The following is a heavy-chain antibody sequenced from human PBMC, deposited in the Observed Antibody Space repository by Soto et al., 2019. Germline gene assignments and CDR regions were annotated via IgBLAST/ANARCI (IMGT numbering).Heavy chain of an antibody. CDR3: VKGEYYYDGSAYYPFDY. V-gene: IGHV3-30*18. J-gene: IGHJ4*02. CDR1: GFTFSSYG. Sequence: GGSLRLSCAASGFTFSSYGMHWVRQAPGKGLEWVAVISYDGSSKYYADSVKGRFTISRDNSKNTAYLQMSSLRPEDTAVYYCVKGEYYYDGSAYYPFDYWGQGRMVTVSS. CDR2: ISYDGSSK. D-gene: IGHD3-22*01.